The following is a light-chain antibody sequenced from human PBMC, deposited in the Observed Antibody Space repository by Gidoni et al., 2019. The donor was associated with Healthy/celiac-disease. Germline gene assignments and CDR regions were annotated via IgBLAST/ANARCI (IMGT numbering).Light chain of an antibody. J-gene: IGKJ4*01. V-gene: IGKV1-39*01. CDR2: AAS. CDR1: QSISSY. Sequence: DIQMTQSPSSLSASVGDRVTITCRASQSISSYLNWYQQKPGKAPKLLIYAASSLQSGVPSRFSGCGSGTDFTLTISSLQPEDFAPYYCQQSYSTPLLTFGGGTKVEIK. CDR3: QQSYSTPLLT.